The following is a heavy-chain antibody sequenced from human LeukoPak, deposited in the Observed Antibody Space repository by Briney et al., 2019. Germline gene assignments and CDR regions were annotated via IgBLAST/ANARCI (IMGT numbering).Heavy chain of an antibody. V-gene: IGHV3-33*01. D-gene: IGHD6-19*01. CDR2: IWYDGSNK. CDR3: AREGLAVADAYYFDY. CDR1: GFTFSSYG. J-gene: IGHJ4*02. Sequence: GSLRLSCAASGFTFSSYGMHWVRQAPGKGLEWVAVIWYDGSNKYYADSVKGRFTISRDNSKNTLYLQMSSLRAEDTAVYYCAREGLAVADAYYFDYWGQGTLVSVSS.